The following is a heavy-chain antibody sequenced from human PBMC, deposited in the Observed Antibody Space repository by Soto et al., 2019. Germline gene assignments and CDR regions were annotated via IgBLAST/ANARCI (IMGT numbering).Heavy chain of an antibody. J-gene: IGHJ4*02. D-gene: IGHD3-3*01. CDR1: GYTLTELS. CDR2: FDPEDGET. V-gene: IGHV1-24*01. Sequence: ASVKVSCKVSGYTLTELSMHWVRQAPGKGLEWMGGFDPEDGETIYAQKFQGRVTMTEDTSTDTAYMELSSLRSEDTAVYYCATVIFGVAPFDYWGQGTLVTVSS. CDR3: ATVIFGVAPFDY.